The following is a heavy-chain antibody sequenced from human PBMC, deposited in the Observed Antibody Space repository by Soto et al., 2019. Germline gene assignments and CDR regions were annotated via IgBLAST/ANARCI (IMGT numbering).Heavy chain of an antibody. CDR2: ISYDGSNK. V-gene: IGHV3-30-3*01. CDR1: GFTFSSYA. J-gene: IGHJ6*02. CDR3: AREGLDYYGSGSSDYYYYGMDV. D-gene: IGHD3-10*01. Sequence: PGGSLRLSCAASGFTFSSYAMHWVRQAPGKGLEWVAVISYDGSNKYYADSVKGRFTISRDNSKNTLYLQMNSLRAEDTAVYYCAREGLDYYGSGSSDYYYYGMDVWGQGTTVTVSS.